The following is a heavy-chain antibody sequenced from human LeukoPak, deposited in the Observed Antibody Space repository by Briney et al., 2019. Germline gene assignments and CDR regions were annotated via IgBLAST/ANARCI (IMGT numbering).Heavy chain of an antibody. Sequence: SETLSLTCTVSGSSISGSSYCWGWIRQPPGKGLEWIGSIYYSGSTYYNPSLKSRVTISVDTSKNQFSLKLSSVTAADTAVYYCAGRGSSSGTFDVWGPGTFVTVSS. V-gene: IGHV4-39*07. CDR1: GSSISGSSYC. CDR3: AGRGSSSGTFDV. D-gene: IGHD2-2*01. CDR2: IYYSGST. J-gene: IGHJ3*01.